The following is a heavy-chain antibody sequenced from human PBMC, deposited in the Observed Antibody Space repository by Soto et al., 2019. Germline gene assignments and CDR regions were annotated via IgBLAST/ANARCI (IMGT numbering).Heavy chain of an antibody. J-gene: IGHJ5*02. CDR1: GDSITSTDYY. CDR2: IYYSGST. CDR3: ARHWRTGYSTVFGVVMGWFDP. V-gene: IGHV4-39*01. Sequence: PSETLSLTCTATGDSITSTDYYWGWIRQPPGKGLEWGASIYYSGSTYHNPSLKSRVTISVDTSKNQFSLKVNSVTAADTAVYYCARHWRTGYSTVFGVVMGWFDPWGQGTLVTVSS. D-gene: IGHD3-3*01.